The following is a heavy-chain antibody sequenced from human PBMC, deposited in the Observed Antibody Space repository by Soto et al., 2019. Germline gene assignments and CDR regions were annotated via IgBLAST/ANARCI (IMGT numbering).Heavy chain of an antibody. V-gene: IGHV5-51*01. Sequence: PGESLKISCKGSGYSFTSYWIAWVRQVPGKGLEWMGIIYPGDSDARYSPSFQGQVTISADKSFSTAYLQWSSLRASDTAMYFCARPLDSNPGAPFDYWGQGTLVTVSS. D-gene: IGHD4-4*01. CDR2: IYPGDSDA. CDR1: GYSFTSYW. CDR3: ARPLDSNPGAPFDY. J-gene: IGHJ4*02.